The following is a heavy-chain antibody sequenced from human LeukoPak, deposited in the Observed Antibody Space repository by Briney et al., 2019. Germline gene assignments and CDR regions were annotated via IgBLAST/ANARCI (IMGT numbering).Heavy chain of an antibody. D-gene: IGHD5-24*01. Sequence: SETLSLTCTVSGGSINSYYWSWIRQPPGKGLEYIGYIYYSGITNYNPSLKSRVTISVDTSKNQFSLKLSSVTAADTAVYYCASSHLYGNSRYPKGRFDDWGQGTLVTVSS. V-gene: IGHV4-59*01. J-gene: IGHJ4*02. CDR2: IYYSGIT. CDR1: GGSINSYY. CDR3: ASSHLYGNSRYPKGRFDD.